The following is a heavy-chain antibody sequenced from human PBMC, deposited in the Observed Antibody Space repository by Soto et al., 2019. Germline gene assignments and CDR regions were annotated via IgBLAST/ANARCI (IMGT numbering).Heavy chain of an antibody. CDR2: IIPIFGTA. J-gene: IGHJ6*02. D-gene: IGHD3-10*01. Sequence: QVQLVQSGAKVKKPGSSVKVSCKASGGTFSSYAISWVRQAPGPGLEWMGGIIPIFGTANYAQKFQGRVTITADESTSTAYMELSSRRSEDTAVYYCARPVTMVRGVLSPLYYYGMDVWGQGTTVTVSS. CDR3: ARPVTMVRGVLSPLYYYGMDV. V-gene: IGHV1-69*01. CDR1: GGTFSSYA.